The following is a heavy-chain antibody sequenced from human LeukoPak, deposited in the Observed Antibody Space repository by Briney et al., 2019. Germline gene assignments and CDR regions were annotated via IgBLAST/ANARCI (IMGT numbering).Heavy chain of an antibody. CDR3: ARGNAYINDY. CDR2: INPNSGGT. CDR1: VYTFTDYY. V-gene: IGHV1-2*06. Sequence: ASVKVSCKASVYTFTDYYMHWVRQAPGQGLEWMGRINPNSGGTNYAQKFQGRVTMTRDTSVSTAYMELSRLRFDDTAVYYCARGNAYINDYWGQGTLATVSS. J-gene: IGHJ4*02. D-gene: IGHD2-21*01.